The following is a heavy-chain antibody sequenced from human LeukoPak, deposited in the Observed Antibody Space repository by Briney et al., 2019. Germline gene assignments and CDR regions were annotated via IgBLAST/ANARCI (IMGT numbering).Heavy chain of an antibody. CDR1: GFTFSHFF. CDR2: IGSGGSPI. D-gene: IGHD3-3*01. J-gene: IGHJ4*02. CDR3: AREFYDFWSGYHFDY. V-gene: IGHV3-11*01. Sequence: GGSLRLSCAASGFTFSHFFMNWIRQAPGKGLECVSYIGSGGSPIYYADSVKGRFTISRDDAKNSLYLQMDSLRAEDTAVYYCAREFYDFWSGYHFDYWGPGTLVTVSS.